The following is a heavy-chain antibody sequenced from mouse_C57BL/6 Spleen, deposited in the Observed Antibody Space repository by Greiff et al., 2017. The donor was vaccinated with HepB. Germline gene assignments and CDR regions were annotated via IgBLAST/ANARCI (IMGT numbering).Heavy chain of an antibody. CDR1: GYTFSSSW. J-gene: IGHJ4*01. CDR3: AREWVYYGSSEAMDY. Sequence: VQLQQSGPELVKPGASVKISCKASGYTFSSSWMNWVKQRPGKGLEWIGRIYPGDGDTNYNEKFKGKATLTADKSSSTAYMQLSSLTSEDSAVYFCAREWVYYGSSEAMDYWGQGTSVTVSS. V-gene: IGHV1-82*01. D-gene: IGHD1-1*01. CDR2: IYPGDGDT.